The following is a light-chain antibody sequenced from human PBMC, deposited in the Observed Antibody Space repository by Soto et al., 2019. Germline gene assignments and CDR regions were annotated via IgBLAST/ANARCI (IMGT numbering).Light chain of an antibody. CDR2: AAS. CDR1: QGVMNY. V-gene: IGKV1-27*01. J-gene: IGKJ3*01. CDR3: QEYNSAPFT. Sequence: DIQMTQSPSSLSASVGDRVTITCRASQGVMNYLAWYQQKPGKPPKLLIYAASTLQSGVPSRFSGSGSGTDFTLTISSLQPEDFATYYCQEYNSAPFTFGPGTKVDIK.